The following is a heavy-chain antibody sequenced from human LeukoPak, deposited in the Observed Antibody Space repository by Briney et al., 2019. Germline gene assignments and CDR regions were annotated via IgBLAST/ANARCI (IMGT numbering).Heavy chain of an antibody. CDR3: AKAPVAWKKYSSSSVPVD. D-gene: IGHD6-6*01. J-gene: IGHJ4*02. Sequence: GGSLLLSCAASGFTFSSYGMHWVRQAPGKGLEWVAFIRYDGSNKYYADSVKGRFTISRDNSKNTLYLQMNSLRAEDTAVYYCAKAPVAWKKYSSSSVPVDWGQGTLVTVSS. V-gene: IGHV3-30*02. CDR1: GFTFSSYG. CDR2: IRYDGSNK.